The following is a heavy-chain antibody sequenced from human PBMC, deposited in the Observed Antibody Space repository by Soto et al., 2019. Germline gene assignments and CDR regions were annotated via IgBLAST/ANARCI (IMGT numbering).Heavy chain of an antibody. J-gene: IGHJ6*02. D-gene: IGHD3-22*01. CDR1: GFTFSSYG. Sequence: GGSLRLSCAASGFTFSSYGMHWVRQAPGKGLEWVAVISYDGSNKYYADSVKGRFTISRDNSKNTLYLQMNSLRAEDTAVYYCAKDHHDSSGYYYSPLDYCGMDVWGQGTTVTVSS. CDR3: AKDHHDSSGYYYSPLDYCGMDV. V-gene: IGHV3-30*18. CDR2: ISYDGSNK.